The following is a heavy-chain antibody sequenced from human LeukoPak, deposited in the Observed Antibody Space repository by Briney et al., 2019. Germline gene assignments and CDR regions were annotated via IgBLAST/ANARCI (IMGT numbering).Heavy chain of an antibody. J-gene: IGHJ4*02. V-gene: IGHV1-18*01. CDR2: ISAHNGNT. CDR3: AILHSTNFYFGY. Sequence: ASVKVSCKASGYTFTTYGISWVRQAPGQGPEWMGWISAHNGNTKYAQKFQGRVIMTTDTYTSTAYMELRSLRSDDTAVYYCAILHSTNFYFGYWGQGTLVTVSS. CDR1: GYTFTTYG. D-gene: IGHD2-8*01.